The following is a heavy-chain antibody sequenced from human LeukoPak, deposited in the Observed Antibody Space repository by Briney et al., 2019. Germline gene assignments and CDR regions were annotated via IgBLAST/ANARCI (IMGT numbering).Heavy chain of an antibody. V-gene: IGHV3-53*01. CDR3: ARDLYYYDSSGYYYGGNAFDI. D-gene: IGHD3-22*01. CDR1: GFTVSSNY. CDR2: IYSGGST. Sequence: GGSLRLSCAASGFTVSSNYMSWVRQAPGKGLEWVSIIYSGGSTFYADSVKGRFTISRDNSKNTLYLQMNSLRAEDTAVYYCARDLYYYDSSGYYYGGNAFDIWGQGTMVTVSS. J-gene: IGHJ3*02.